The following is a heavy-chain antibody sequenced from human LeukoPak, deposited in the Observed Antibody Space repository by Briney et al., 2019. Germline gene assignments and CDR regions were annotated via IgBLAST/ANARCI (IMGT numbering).Heavy chain of an antibody. J-gene: IGHJ4*02. D-gene: IGHD5-18*01. CDR2: IKKDGSEK. Sequence: GGSLRLSCAASGFTFSSYWMSWVRQAPGKGLEWVANIKKDGSEKYYVDSVKGRFTISRDNAKKSLYLQMNSLRAEDTAVYYCARHLSGVTGYTYGRGIGYWGQGTLVTVSS. V-gene: IGHV3-7*01. CDR1: GFTFSSYW. CDR3: ARHLSGVTGYTYGRGIGY.